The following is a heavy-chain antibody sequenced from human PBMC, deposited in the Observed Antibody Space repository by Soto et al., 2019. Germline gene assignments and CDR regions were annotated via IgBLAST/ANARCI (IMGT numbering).Heavy chain of an antibody. CDR3: ARDLPPVDY. CDR1: GYTFSSYH. J-gene: IGHJ4*02. Sequence: QIQLVQSGAEVKKPGASVKVSCKASGYTFSSYHITWVRQAPGQGLEWMGWISAYNGNTNYAQNLQGTVTMTTAPSTSTAYMELRSLSSDDTAVYYCARDLPPVDYWGQGTLVTVSS. V-gene: IGHV1-18*01. CDR2: ISAYNGNT.